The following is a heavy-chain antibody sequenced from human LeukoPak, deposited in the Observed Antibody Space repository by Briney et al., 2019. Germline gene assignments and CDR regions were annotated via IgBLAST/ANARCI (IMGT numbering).Heavy chain of an antibody. CDR1: GFILNDRA. D-gene: IGHD2-8*01. Sequence: QAGSSLRLSCAPSGFILNDRAMHWVRHAPGKGLEWVSCISSNRCRRGYADYGKVRFAIFRDNAKNSLYLHMHRMKVADTDLYDCAKGDCTTITCPPGGYWGQGTLVTVSS. J-gene: IGHJ4*02. V-gene: IGHV3-9*01. CDR3: AKGDCTTITCPPGGY. CDR2: ISSNRCRR.